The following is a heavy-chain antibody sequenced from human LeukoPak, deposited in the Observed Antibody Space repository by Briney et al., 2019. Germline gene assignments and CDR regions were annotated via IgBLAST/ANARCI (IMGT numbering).Heavy chain of an antibody. CDR3: ATLYEIHSDY. J-gene: IGHJ4*02. CDR2: ISGSDT. CDR1: AFTLSNYA. D-gene: IGHD2/OR15-2a*01. Sequence: PGGSLRLSCTASAFTLSNYALSWVRQAPGKGLEWVSGISGSDTFYANSVKGRFTISRDNSKNTLYLQMNGLRADDTAIYYCATLYEIHSDYWGRGTLSPSPQ. V-gene: IGHV3-23*01.